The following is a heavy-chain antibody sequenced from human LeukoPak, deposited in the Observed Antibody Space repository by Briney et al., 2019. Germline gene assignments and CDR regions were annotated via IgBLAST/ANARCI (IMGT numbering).Heavy chain of an antibody. CDR1: GFTFSSYA. V-gene: IGHV3-30-3*01. CDR2: ISYDGSNK. D-gene: IGHD1/OR15-1a*01. Sequence: PGGSLRLSCAASGFTFSSYAMHWVRQAPGKGLEWVAVISYDGSNKYYADSVKGRFTISRDNSKNTLYLQMNSLRAEDTAVYYCAREKQEYYYYGMDVWGQGTTVTVSS. J-gene: IGHJ6*02. CDR3: AREKQEYYYYGMDV.